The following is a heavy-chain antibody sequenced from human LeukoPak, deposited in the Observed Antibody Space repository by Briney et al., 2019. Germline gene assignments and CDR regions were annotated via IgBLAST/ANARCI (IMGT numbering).Heavy chain of an antibody. Sequence: PGGSLRLSCAASGFTFSSYGMHWVRQAPGKGLEWVAFIRYDGSNKYYADSVKGRFTISNDNSKNTLYLQMNSLRPEDTAVYYCAKPAWYYDSSGYYLTHWGQGTLVTVFS. D-gene: IGHD3-22*01. CDR1: GFTFSSYG. V-gene: IGHV3-30*02. J-gene: IGHJ4*02. CDR3: AKPAWYYDSSGYYLTH. CDR2: IRYDGSNK.